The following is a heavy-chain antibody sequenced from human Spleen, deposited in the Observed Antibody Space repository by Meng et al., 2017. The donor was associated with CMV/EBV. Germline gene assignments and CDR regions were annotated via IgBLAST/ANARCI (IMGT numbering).Heavy chain of an antibody. CDR1: GFTFSSYW. J-gene: IGHJ4*02. D-gene: IGHD1-7*01. V-gene: IGHV3-7*03. CDR3: ARGGTFDWNYEDY. Sequence: GESLKISCAASGFTFSSYWMSWVRQAPGKGLEWVANIKQDGSEKYYVDSVKGRFTISRDIAKKSLYLQMKSLRAEDTALYYCARGGTFDWNYEDYWGQGTLVTVSS. CDR2: IKQDGSEK.